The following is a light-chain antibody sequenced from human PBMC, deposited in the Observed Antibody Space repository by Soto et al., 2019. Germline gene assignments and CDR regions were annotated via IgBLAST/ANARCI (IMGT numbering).Light chain of an antibody. CDR1: QSVSSSY. CDR3: RQYGSSPVT. Sequence: EIVLTQSPGTLSLSPGERATLSCRASQSVSSSYLAWYQQKPGQAPRLLIYGASSRATGIPDRFSGSGSGTDFTLTISRLEPEDFAVYYCRQYGSSPVTFGQGTKLEIK. CDR2: GAS. V-gene: IGKV3-20*01. J-gene: IGKJ2*01.